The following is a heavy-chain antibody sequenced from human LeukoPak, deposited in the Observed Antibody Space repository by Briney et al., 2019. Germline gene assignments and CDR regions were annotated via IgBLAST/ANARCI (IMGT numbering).Heavy chain of an antibody. J-gene: IGHJ4*02. CDR2: ISSSSSYI. CDR3: ARENSYDSSGYYYDHTDY. V-gene: IGHV3-21*01. CDR1: GFTFSSYS. D-gene: IGHD3-22*01. Sequence: GGSLRLSCAASGFTFSSYSMNWVRQTPGKGLEWVSSISSSSSYIYYADSVKGRFTISRDNAKNSLYLQMNSLRAEDTAVYYCARENSYDSSGYYYDHTDYWGQGTLVTVSS.